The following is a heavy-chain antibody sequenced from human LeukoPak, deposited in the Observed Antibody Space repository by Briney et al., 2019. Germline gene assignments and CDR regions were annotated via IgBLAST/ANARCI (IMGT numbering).Heavy chain of an antibody. Sequence: ASVKVSCKASGYTFTSYGISWVRQAPGQGLEWMGWISAYNGNTNYAQKPQGRVTMTTDTSTSTAYMELRSLRSDDTAVYYCARGGSGGSCYSSTCWFDPWGQGTLVTVSS. J-gene: IGHJ5*02. V-gene: IGHV1-18*01. D-gene: IGHD2-15*01. CDR1: GYTFTSYG. CDR3: ARGGSGGSCYSSTCWFDP. CDR2: ISAYNGNT.